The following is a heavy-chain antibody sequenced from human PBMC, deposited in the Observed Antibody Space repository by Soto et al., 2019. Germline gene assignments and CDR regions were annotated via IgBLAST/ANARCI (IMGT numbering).Heavy chain of an antibody. CDR3: AADGPTTVTTEGFYFDY. CDR1: GFTFTSSA. V-gene: IGHV1-58*01. J-gene: IGHJ4*02. CDR2: IVVGSGNT. D-gene: IGHD4-17*01. Sequence: SVKVSCKASGFTFTSSAVQWVRQARGQRLEWIGWIVVGSGNTNYAQKFQERVTITRDMSTSTAYMELSSLRSEDTAVYYCAADGPTTVTTEGFYFDYWGQGTLVTVSS.